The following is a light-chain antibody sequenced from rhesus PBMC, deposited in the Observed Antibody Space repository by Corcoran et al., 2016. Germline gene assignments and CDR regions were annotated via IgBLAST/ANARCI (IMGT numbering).Light chain of an antibody. CDR2: GAS. V-gene: IGKV3-42*01. J-gene: IGKJ2*01. CDR3: QQDYSWSYS. CDR1: QSVSSS. Sequence: EIVMTQSPATLSLSPGERATLSCRASQSVSSSLAWYQQKPGQAPKLLIYGASSRATGIPDRFSGRGSGTEFTLTISSLEPEDVGVYYCQQDYSWSYSFGQGTKVEIK.